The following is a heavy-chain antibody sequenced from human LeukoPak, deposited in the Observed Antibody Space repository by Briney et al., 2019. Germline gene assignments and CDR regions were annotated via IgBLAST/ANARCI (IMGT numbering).Heavy chain of an antibody. CDR1: GGTFSSYA. Sequence: SVKVSCKASGGTFSSYAISWVRQAPGQGLEWMGGIIPIFGTANYARKFQGRVTITVDESTSTAYMELSSLRSEDTAVYYCARGYYGSGSYDYWGQGTLVTVSS. D-gene: IGHD3-10*01. J-gene: IGHJ4*02. V-gene: IGHV1-69*13. CDR2: IIPIFGTA. CDR3: ARGYYGSGSYDY.